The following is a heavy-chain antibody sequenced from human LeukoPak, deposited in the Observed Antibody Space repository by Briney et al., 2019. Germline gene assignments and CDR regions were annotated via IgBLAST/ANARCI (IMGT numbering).Heavy chain of an antibody. CDR3: ARDRRQLWLKGYYGMDV. J-gene: IGHJ6*02. Sequence: GGSLRLSCAASGFTFSDYSMNWVRQAPGKGLEWVSSISSSSSYIYYADSVKGRFTISRDNAKNSLYLQMNSLRAEDTAVYYCARDRRQLWLKGYYGMDVWGQGTTVTVSS. D-gene: IGHD5-18*01. V-gene: IGHV3-21*01. CDR1: GFTFSDYS. CDR2: ISSSSSYI.